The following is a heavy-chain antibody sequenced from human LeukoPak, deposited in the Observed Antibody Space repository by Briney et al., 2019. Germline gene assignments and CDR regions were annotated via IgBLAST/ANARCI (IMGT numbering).Heavy chain of an antibody. Sequence: TFGDYAMSWIRQPPGKGLEWIGYIYQSGTTYYNPSLTSRVTISVDRSKNQFSLRLSSVTAADTAVHYCARGVPPVPAAPDYWGQGTLVTVSS. V-gene: IGHV4-30-2*01. CDR3: ARGVPPVPAAPDY. CDR2: IYQSGTT. CDR1: TFGDYA. D-gene: IGHD2-2*01. J-gene: IGHJ4*02.